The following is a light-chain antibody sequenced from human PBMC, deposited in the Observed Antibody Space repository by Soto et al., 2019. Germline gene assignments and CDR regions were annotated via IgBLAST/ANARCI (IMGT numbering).Light chain of an antibody. Sequence: QSALTQPASVSGSPGQSITISCTETSSDVGVYNYVSWYQQHPGKAPKLMIYEVNNRPSGVSNRFSGSKSGNTASLTISGLQAEVEADYYCSSYTSSSSLVFGGGTKLTVL. V-gene: IGLV2-14*01. J-gene: IGLJ3*02. CDR3: SSYTSSSSLV. CDR1: SSDVGVYNY. CDR2: EVN.